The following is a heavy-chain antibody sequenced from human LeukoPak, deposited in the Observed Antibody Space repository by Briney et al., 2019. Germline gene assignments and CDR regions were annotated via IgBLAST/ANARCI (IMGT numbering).Heavy chain of an antibody. V-gene: IGHV3-30*02. CDR3: ARDFYGVVVAATADY. Sequence: ESGGGVVQPGGSLRLSCAASGFTFNSYGMHWVRQAPGKGLEWLAFISYDGSNTYYADSVKGRFTVSRDDSKSTLYLQMNSLRADDTAVYYCARDFYGVVVAATADYWGQGTLVTVSS. CDR2: ISYDGSNT. CDR1: GFTFNSYG. J-gene: IGHJ4*02. D-gene: IGHD2-15*01.